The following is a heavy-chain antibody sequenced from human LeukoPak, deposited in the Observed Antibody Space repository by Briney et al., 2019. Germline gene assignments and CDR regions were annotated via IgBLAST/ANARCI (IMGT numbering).Heavy chain of an antibody. V-gene: IGHV3-33*01. D-gene: IGHD4-17*01. CDR2: IWYDGSNK. CDR1: GFTFSSYG. CDR3: ARLDYGDKGYNWFDP. Sequence: PGRSLTLSCTPSGFTFSSYGMHWVRQAPGKGLEWVAVIWYDGSNKYYADSVKGRFTISRDNSKNTLYPQINSLRAEDTAVYYCARLDYGDKGYNWFDPWGQGALVTVSS. J-gene: IGHJ5*02.